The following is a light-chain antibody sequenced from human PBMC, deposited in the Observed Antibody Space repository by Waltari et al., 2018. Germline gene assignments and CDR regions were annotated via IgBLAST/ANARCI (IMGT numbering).Light chain of an antibody. V-gene: IGKV3-20*01. Sequence: EIVLTQSPGTLSLSPGEKAILSCRASQSHNVAYVAWYQHKSGQAPRLLIYGALYRAADIPDRFSGSGSGTDFTLTITRLEPDDFAVYYCQQYDTSPGTFGQGTRLEMK. CDR3: QQYDTSPGT. CDR1: QSHNVAY. J-gene: IGKJ2*01. CDR2: GAL.